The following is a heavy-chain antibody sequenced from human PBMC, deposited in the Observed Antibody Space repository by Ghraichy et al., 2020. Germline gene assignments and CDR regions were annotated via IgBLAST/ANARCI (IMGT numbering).Heavy chain of an antibody. CDR2: INHSGST. Sequence: ESLNISCAVYGGSFSGYYWSWIRQPPGKGLEWIGEINHSGSTNYNPSLKSRVTISVDTSKNQFSLKLSSVTAADTAVYYCARGRWSSGWFSPLDARDFDYWGQGTLVTVSS. J-gene: IGHJ4*02. CDR3: ARGRWSSGWFSPLDARDFDY. CDR1: GGSFSGYY. D-gene: IGHD6-19*01. V-gene: IGHV4-34*01.